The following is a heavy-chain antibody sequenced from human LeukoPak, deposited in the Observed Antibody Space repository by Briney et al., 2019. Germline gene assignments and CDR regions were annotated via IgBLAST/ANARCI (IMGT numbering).Heavy chain of an antibody. D-gene: IGHD6-13*01. Sequence: GGSLRLSCAASGFTFSNYGMHWVRQTPGKGLAWVAVISYDGGDKHYADSVKGRFTISRDNSKNTLYLQMNSLRAEDTAVYYCARDRDIAAAGYYFDYWGQGTLDTVSS. CDR3: ARDRDIAAAGYYFDY. J-gene: IGHJ4*02. CDR1: GFTFSNYG. CDR2: ISYDGGDK. V-gene: IGHV3-30*03.